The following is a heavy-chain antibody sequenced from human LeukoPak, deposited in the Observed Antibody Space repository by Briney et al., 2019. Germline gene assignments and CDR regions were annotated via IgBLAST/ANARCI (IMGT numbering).Heavy chain of an antibody. Sequence: ASVRVSCKASSYTFINYGFSWVRQAPGQGLEWMGWISGYNGNTNYLQRFQGRVTMTTDTSTNTAYMELRSLRSDDTAVYYCARLSTNSRVGGYDPQWYFDLWGRGTLVTVSS. CDR3: ARLSTNSRVGGYDPQWYFDL. J-gene: IGHJ2*01. CDR2: ISGYNGNT. CDR1: SYTFINYG. D-gene: IGHD5-12*01. V-gene: IGHV1-18*04.